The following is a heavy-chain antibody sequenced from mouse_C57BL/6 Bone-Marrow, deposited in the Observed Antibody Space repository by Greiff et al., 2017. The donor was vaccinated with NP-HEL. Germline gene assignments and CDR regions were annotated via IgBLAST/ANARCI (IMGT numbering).Heavy chain of an antibody. D-gene: IGHD2-5*01. Sequence: VQRVESGAELVRPGASVTLSCKASGYTFTDYEMHWVKQTPVHGLEWIGAIDPETGGTAYNQKFKGKAILTADKSSSTAYMELRSLTSEDSAVYYCTRGGYYSNYGYWYFDVWGTGTTVTVSS. CDR2: IDPETGGT. J-gene: IGHJ1*03. CDR3: TRGGYYSNYGYWYFDV. CDR1: GYTFTDYE. V-gene: IGHV1-15*01.